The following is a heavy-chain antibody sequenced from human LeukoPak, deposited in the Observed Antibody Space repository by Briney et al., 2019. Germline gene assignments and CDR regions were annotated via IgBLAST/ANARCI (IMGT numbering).Heavy chain of an antibody. J-gene: IGHJ4*02. CDR3: ARDTSSGWPYYFDS. Sequence: PGRSLRLSCAASGFTFSNFAIHWVRQAPVRGLEWVAVISYDGTYKYYADSVKGRFTISRDNSKNTLYLQMNSLRAEDTALYYCARDTSSGWPYYFDSWGQGTLVTVSS. D-gene: IGHD6-19*01. CDR1: GFTFSNFA. V-gene: IGHV3-30-3*01. CDR2: ISYDGTYK.